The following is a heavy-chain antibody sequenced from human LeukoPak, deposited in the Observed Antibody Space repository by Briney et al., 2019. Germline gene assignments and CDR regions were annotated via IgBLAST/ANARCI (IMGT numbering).Heavy chain of an antibody. V-gene: IGHV3-7*05. J-gene: IGHJ4*02. CDR1: GXTFKTYW. D-gene: IGHD6-19*01. CDR3: ARTSSGWGFDF. Sequence: GGSLRLSCAASGXTFKTYWVNWVRQPPGKGPQWVATMKYDGSEMFYVDSVKGRFTISRDNTKTSLYLQMNSLRAEDTALYYCARTSSGWGFDFWGQGALVTVSS. CDR2: MKYDGSEM.